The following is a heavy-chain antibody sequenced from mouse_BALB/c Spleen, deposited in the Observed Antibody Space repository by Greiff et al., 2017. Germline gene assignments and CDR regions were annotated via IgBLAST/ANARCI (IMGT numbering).Heavy chain of an antibody. Sequence: VKLMESGPGLVAPSQSLSITCTVSGFSLTGYGVNWVRQPPGKGLEWLGMIWGDGSTDYNSALKSRLSISKDNSKSQVFLKMNSLQTDDTARYYCARDRDSITRAMDYWGQGTSVTVSS. CDR2: IWGDGST. CDR1: GFSLTGYG. V-gene: IGHV2-6-7*01. J-gene: IGHJ4*01. D-gene: IGHD1-2*01. CDR3: ARDRDSITRAMDY.